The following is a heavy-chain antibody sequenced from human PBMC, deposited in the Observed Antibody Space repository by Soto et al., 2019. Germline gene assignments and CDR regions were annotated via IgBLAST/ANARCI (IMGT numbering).Heavy chain of an antibody. D-gene: IGHD6-19*01. CDR1: GGSFSGYY. Sequence: QLQLQQWGAGLLKPSETLSLTCAVYGGSFSGYYWNWIRQPPGKGLEWIGEINHSGSTNYNPSLKRRVTISIDTSKNQFSLKLSSVTAADTAVYYCARGWGSGVFDYWGQGTLVTVSS. V-gene: IGHV4-34*01. CDR3: ARGWGSGVFDY. J-gene: IGHJ4*02. CDR2: INHSGST.